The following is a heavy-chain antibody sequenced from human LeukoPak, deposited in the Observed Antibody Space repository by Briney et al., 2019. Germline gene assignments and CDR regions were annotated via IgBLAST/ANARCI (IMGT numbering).Heavy chain of an antibody. Sequence: PSETLSLTCTVSGGSISSYYWSWIRQPPGKGLEWIGYVYYSGSTNYSPSLKSRVTISVDTSKNQVSLKLSSVTAADTAVYYCARYGDGYKLDYWGQGTLVTVSS. J-gene: IGHJ4*02. CDR3: ARYGDGYKLDY. CDR1: GGSISSYY. V-gene: IGHV4-59*01. D-gene: IGHD5-24*01. CDR2: VYYSGST.